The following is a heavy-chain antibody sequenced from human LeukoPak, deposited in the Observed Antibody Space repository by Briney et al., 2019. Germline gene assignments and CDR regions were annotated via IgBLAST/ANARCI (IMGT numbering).Heavy chain of an antibody. Sequence: GGSLRLSCAASGFTFSSYGMHWVRQSPGKGLEWVAVIWYDGSNKYYAGSVKGRFTISRDNSKNTLYLEMNSLRAEDTAVYYCARDLDGYTYGGFLAYWGQGTLVTVSS. D-gene: IGHD5-18*01. CDR1: GFTFSSYG. CDR3: ARDLDGYTYGGFLAY. V-gene: IGHV3-33*01. CDR2: IWYDGSNK. J-gene: IGHJ4*02.